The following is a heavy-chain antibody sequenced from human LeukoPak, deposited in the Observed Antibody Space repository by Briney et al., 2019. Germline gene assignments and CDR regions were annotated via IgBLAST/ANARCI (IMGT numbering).Heavy chain of an antibody. Sequence: PGGSLRLSCVASGFTFSDYYMSWIRQAPGKGLEWVSYISSSGSTIYYADSVKGRFTISRDNAKNSLYLQMNSLRAEDTAMYYCARVGSIAAAGTVDYWGQGTLVTVSS. CDR3: ARVGSIAAAGTVDY. V-gene: IGHV3-11*04. J-gene: IGHJ4*02. CDR2: ISSSGSTI. D-gene: IGHD6-13*01. CDR1: GFTFSDYY.